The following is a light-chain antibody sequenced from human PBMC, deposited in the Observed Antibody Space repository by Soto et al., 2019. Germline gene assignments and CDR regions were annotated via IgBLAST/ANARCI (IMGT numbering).Light chain of an antibody. V-gene: IGKV3-20*01. J-gene: IGKJ1*01. CDR2: DAS. CDR3: QQCSFSPRT. Sequence: EIVLTQSPGTLSLSPGERATLSCRASQSVTNNYLDWFQQKPGQAPRLLIYDASIRADGIPDRFSGSGSATDFTLTISRLEPEDSAVYYCQQCSFSPRTFGQGTKVEIK. CDR1: QSVTNNY.